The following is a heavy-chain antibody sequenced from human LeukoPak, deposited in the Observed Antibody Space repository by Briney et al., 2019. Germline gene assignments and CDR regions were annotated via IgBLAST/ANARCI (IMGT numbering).Heavy chain of an antibody. V-gene: IGHV3-7*01. CDR1: RFTFSSYW. CDR2: IKQDGSEK. D-gene: IGHD3-3*01. Sequence: GGSLRLSCAASRFTFSSYWMSWVRQAPGKGLEWVPNIKQDGSEKYYVDSVKGRFTISRDNAKNSLYLQMNSLRAEDTAVYYCARLPAYYDFWSGYSHYYYMDVWGKGTTVTVSS. CDR3: ARLPAYYDFWSGYSHYYYMDV. J-gene: IGHJ6*03.